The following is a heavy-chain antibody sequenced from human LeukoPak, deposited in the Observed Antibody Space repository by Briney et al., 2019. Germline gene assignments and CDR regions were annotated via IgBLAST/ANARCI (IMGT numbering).Heavy chain of an antibody. V-gene: IGHV3-23*01. D-gene: IGHD2-2*01. J-gene: IGHJ4*02. Sequence: GGSLRLSCAASGFTFTTYGMAWVRQAPGKGLEWVSAISGSGGNTYYADSVKGRFTISRDNAKNSLYLQMNSLRAEDTAVYYCARGAMGRFDYWGQGTLVTVSS. CDR2: ISGSGGNT. CDR1: GFTFTTYG. CDR3: ARGAMGRFDY.